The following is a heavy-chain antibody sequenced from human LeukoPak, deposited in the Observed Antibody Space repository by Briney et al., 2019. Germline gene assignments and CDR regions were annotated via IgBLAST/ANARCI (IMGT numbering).Heavy chain of an antibody. Sequence: PGGSLRLSCAASGFTFSSYEMNWVRQTPGKGLEWVSAISVSDSSTYYADSVKGRFTISRDNSKNTLYLQMNSLRTEDTAVYYCAKGRHSGNYYHFDYWGQGTLVTVSS. J-gene: IGHJ4*02. CDR2: ISVSDSST. CDR3: AKGRHSGNYYHFDY. CDR1: GFTFSSYE. V-gene: IGHV3-23*01. D-gene: IGHD1-26*01.